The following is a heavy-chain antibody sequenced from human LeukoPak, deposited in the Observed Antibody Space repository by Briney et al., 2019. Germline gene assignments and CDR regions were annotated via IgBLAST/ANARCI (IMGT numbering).Heavy chain of an antibody. J-gene: IGHJ5*02. D-gene: IGHD1-20*01. CDR2: ISAYNGNT. Sequence: ASVKVSCKAFGYTFTSYGISWVRQAPGQGLEWMGWISAYNGNTNYAQKLQGRVTMTTDTSTSTAYMELRSLRSDDTAVYYCARDLVAITGIGNWFDPWGQGTLVTVSS. CDR3: ARDLVAITGIGNWFDP. V-gene: IGHV1-18*01. CDR1: GYTFTSYG.